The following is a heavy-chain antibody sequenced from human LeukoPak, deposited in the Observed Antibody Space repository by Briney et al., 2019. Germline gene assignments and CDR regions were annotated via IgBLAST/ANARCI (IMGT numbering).Heavy chain of an antibody. CDR3: ARLGRFGESNWFDP. CDR1: GYTFTGYY. J-gene: IGHJ5*02. CDR2: INPNSGGT. D-gene: IGHD3-10*01. V-gene: IGHV1-2*02. Sequence: EASVKVSCKASGYTFTGYYMHWVRQAPGQGLEWMGWINPNSGGTNYAQKLQGRVTMTTDTSTSTAYMELRSLRSDDTAVYYCARLGRFGESNWFDPWGQGTLVTVSS.